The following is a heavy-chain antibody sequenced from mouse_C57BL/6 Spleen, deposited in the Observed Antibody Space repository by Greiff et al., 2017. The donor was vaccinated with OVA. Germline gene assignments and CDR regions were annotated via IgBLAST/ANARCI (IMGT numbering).Heavy chain of an antibody. CDR2: IYPCNGGT. V-gene: IGHV1-53*01. CDR3: ARQDGYGYYFYYAMDY. J-gene: IGHJ4*01. D-gene: IGHD2-3*01. CDR1: GYTFTSYW. Sequence: VQLQQPGTELVKPGASVKLSCKASGYTFTSYWMHWVKQRPGQGLEWIGNIYPCNGGTNYNEKFKSKATLTVDKSSSTAYMQLSSLTSEDSAVYYCARQDGYGYYFYYAMDYWGQGTSVTVSS.